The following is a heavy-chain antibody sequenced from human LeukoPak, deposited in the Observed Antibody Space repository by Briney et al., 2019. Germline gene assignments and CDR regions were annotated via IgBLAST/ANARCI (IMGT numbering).Heavy chain of an antibody. V-gene: IGHV3-21*01. CDR1: GFTLSTYA. CDR2: ISSSSSYI. Sequence: GGSLRLSCAASGFTLSTYAMSWVRQAPGKGLEWVSSISSSSSYIYYADSVKGRFTISRDNAKNSLYLQMNSLRAEDTAVYYCAREIGSSSSGCGYWGQGTLVTVSS. J-gene: IGHJ4*02. CDR3: AREIGSSSSGCGY. D-gene: IGHD6-6*01.